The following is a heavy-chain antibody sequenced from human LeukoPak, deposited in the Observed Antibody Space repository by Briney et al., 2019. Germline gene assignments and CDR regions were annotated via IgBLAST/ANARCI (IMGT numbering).Heavy chain of an antibody. CDR3: ARDRGHWNYYFGY. Sequence: GGSLRLSCAASGFTFSSYTMHWVRQAPGKGLQYVSAISSNGGSTYYANSVKGRFTISRDNSKNTLYLQMGSLRAEDMAVYYCARDRGHWNYYFGYWGQGTLVTVSS. D-gene: IGHD1-7*01. J-gene: IGHJ4*02. CDR2: ISSNGGST. CDR1: GFTFSSYT. V-gene: IGHV3-64*01.